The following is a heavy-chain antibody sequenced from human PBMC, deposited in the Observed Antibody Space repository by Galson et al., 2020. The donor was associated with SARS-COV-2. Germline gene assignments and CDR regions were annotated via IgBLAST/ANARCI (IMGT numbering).Heavy chain of an antibody. Sequence: GGSLRLSCAASGFTFSTYAMKWVRQAPGKGLECVSGISGSAGKTYYADSVKGRFSISRDNSKNTLYLQMNSLRVEDTAIYYCARASGSYYLGYYDHWGQGTLVTVSS. V-gene: IGHV3-23*01. CDR2: ISGSAGKT. J-gene: IGHJ4*02. D-gene: IGHD3-10*01. CDR1: GFTFSTYA. CDR3: ARASGSYYLGYYDH.